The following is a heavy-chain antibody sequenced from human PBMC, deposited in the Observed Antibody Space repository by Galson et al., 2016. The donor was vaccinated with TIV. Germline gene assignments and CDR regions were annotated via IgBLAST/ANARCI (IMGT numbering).Heavy chain of an antibody. J-gene: IGHJ5*02. CDR3: ARDMGDLDP. Sequence: SVKVSCKASGYTFINYGITWVRQAPGQGLEWMGWISAYDGHTNYALKFQGRVTMTTDTATRTAYMDLRSLTSDDAAVYYWARDMGDLDPWGQGTLVTVSS. CDR2: ISAYDGHT. D-gene: IGHD3-16*01. V-gene: IGHV1-18*01. CDR1: GYTFINYG.